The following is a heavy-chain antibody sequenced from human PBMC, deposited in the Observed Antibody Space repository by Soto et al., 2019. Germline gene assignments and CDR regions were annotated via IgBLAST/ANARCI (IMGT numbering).Heavy chain of an antibody. D-gene: IGHD3-10*01. Sequence: VGSLILSCVASGLTFRSRSLIWVLQAPGDGLEWVSTITDTGGDTKYADSVRGRFTISRDNSKNTLYLQMGSLRAEDSAVYYCARGSTDSYPGSRVFDFWGRGTMVTVSS. J-gene: IGHJ4*02. CDR2: ITDTGGDT. V-gene: IGHV3-23*01. CDR1: GLTFRSRS. CDR3: ARGSTDSYPGSRVFDF.